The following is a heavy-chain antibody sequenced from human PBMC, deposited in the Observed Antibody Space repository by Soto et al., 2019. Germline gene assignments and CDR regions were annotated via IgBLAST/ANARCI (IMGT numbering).Heavy chain of an antibody. CDR1: GGSIISYY. CDR2: IYYSGST. V-gene: IGHV4-59*01. Sequence: SETLSLTCTVSGGSIISYYWSWIRQPPWKGLDWIGYIYYSGSTNYNPSLKSRVTISVDTSKNQFSLKLSSVTAADTAVYYCARVGRFVEWPSPDYYYYMDVWGKGTTVTV. CDR3: ARVGRFVEWPSPDYYYYMDV. D-gene: IGHD3-3*01. J-gene: IGHJ6*03.